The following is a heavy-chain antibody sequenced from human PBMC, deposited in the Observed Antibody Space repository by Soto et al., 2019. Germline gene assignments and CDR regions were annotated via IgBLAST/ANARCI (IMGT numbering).Heavy chain of an antibody. J-gene: IGHJ3*02. Sequence: GGSLRLSCAASVFTFSSYAMSWVRQAPGKGLEWVSAISGSGGSTYYADSVKGRFTISRDNSKNTLYLQMNSLRAEDTAVYYCAKDHPYCTNGVCPPVDAFDIWGQGTMVTVSS. CDR3: AKDHPYCTNGVCPPVDAFDI. V-gene: IGHV3-23*01. CDR2: ISGSGGST. D-gene: IGHD2-8*01. CDR1: VFTFSSYA.